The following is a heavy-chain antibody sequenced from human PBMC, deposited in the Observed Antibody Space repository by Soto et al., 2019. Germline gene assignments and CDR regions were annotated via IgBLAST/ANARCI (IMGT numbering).Heavy chain of an antibody. D-gene: IGHD2-2*02. V-gene: IGHV1-18*04. Sequence: GASVKVSCKASGYTFTSYGISWVRQAPGQGLEWMGWISAYNGNTNYAQKLQGRVTMTTDTSTSTAYMELRSLRSDDTAVYYCARDRTIVVVPAAIHYYYGMDVWGQGTTVTVSS. CDR3: ARDRTIVVVPAAIHYYYGMDV. CDR1: GYTFTSYG. CDR2: ISAYNGNT. J-gene: IGHJ6*02.